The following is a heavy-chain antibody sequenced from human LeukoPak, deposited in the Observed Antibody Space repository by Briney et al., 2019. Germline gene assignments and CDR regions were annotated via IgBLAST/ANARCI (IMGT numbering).Heavy chain of an antibody. Sequence: GGSLRLSCAASGFTFGDYAMHWVRQAPGKGLEWVSGISWNSGSIGYADSVKGRFTISRDNAKNSLYLQMNSLRAEDTALYYCAKASYYYDSSGYNEEAFDIWGQGTMVTVSS. V-gene: IGHV3-9*01. CDR2: ISWNSGSI. D-gene: IGHD3-22*01. J-gene: IGHJ3*02. CDR1: GFTFGDYA. CDR3: AKASYYYDSSGYNEEAFDI.